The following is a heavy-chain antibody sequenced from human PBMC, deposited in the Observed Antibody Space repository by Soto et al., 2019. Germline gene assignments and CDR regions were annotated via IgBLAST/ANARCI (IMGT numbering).Heavy chain of an antibody. V-gene: IGHV3-30*18. CDR3: AKDPYYYDSSGYCVD. J-gene: IGHJ4*02. D-gene: IGHD3-22*01. CDR2: ISYDGSNK. Sequence: GGSLRLSCAASGFTFSSYGMHWVRQAPGKGLEWVAVISYDGSNKYYADSVKGRFTISRDNSKNTLYLQMNSLRAEDTAVYYCAKDPYYYDSSGYCVDWGQGTLDTVSS. CDR1: GFTFSSYG.